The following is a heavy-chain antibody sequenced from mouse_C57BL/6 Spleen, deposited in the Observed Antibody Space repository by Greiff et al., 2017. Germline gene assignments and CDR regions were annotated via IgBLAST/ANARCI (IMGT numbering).Heavy chain of an antibody. CDR3: AREGGLRQEGYYAMDY. V-gene: IGHV1-53*01. J-gene: IGHJ4*01. D-gene: IGHD2-4*01. CDR1: GYTFTSYW. Sequence: QVHVKQPGTELVKPGASVKLSCKASGYTFTSYWMHWVKQRPGQGLEWIGNINPSNGGTNYNEKFKSKATLTVDKSSSTAYMQLSSLTSEDSAVYYCAREGGLRQEGYYAMDYWGQGTSVTVSS. CDR2: INPSNGGT.